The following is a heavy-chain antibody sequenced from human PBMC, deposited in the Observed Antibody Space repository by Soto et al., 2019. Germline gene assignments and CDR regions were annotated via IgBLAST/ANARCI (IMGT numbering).Heavy chain of an antibody. V-gene: IGHV3-30*19. D-gene: IGHD3-16*01. CDR1: GFTFRSYV. J-gene: IGHJ1*01. CDR3: ARWGTTGGLDV. Sequence: QVQLVESGGGVVQPGTSLRVSCVGSGFTFRSYVIHWVRQAPGKGLEWVALTSDDGSDKYYGDSVRGRFTISRDNSRNTVDLQVDSLRPEDTALDYCARWGTTGGLDVWGQGTLVSVSS. CDR2: TSDDGSDK.